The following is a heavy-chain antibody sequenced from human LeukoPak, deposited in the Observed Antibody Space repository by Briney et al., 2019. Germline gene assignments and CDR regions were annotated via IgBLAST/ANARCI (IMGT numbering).Heavy chain of an antibody. D-gene: IGHD6-13*01. J-gene: IGHJ5*02. CDR1: GYTFTSYD. CDR3: ARVTTYSSSWYERINWFDP. CDR2: MNPNSGNT. Sequence: ASVKVSRKASGYTFTSYDINWVRQATGQGLEWMGWMNPNSGNTGYAQKFQGRVTMTRNTSISTAYMELSSLRSEDTAVYYCARVTTYSSSWYERINWFDPWGQGTLVTVSS. V-gene: IGHV1-8*01.